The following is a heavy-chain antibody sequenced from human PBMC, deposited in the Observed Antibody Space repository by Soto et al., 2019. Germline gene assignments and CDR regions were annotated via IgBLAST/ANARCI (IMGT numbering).Heavy chain of an antibody. D-gene: IGHD3-3*01. V-gene: IGHV3-23*01. Sequence: GSLRLSCSASGFTFSSYAMSWVRQAPGKGLEWVSAISGSGGSTYYADSVKGRFTISRDNSKNTLYLQMNSLRAEDTAVYYCAKDERGPYDFWSGYPDYWGQGTLVTVSS. CDR1: GFTFSSYA. J-gene: IGHJ4*02. CDR3: AKDERGPYDFWSGYPDY. CDR2: ISGSGGST.